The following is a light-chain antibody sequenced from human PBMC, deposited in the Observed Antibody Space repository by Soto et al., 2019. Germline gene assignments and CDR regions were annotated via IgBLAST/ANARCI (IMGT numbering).Light chain of an antibody. CDR3: LQDINYPWT. CDR1: QGIGNA. J-gene: IGKJ1*01. V-gene: IGKV1-6*01. Sequence: AVTITQSPASLSASVEDRVTIPCRASQGIGNALGWYQQKPGKPPKVLIYGASNLQSGVPPRFSGSGSGTDFTLAISSLQPEDSATYYCLQDINYPWTFGQGTKVDIK. CDR2: GAS.